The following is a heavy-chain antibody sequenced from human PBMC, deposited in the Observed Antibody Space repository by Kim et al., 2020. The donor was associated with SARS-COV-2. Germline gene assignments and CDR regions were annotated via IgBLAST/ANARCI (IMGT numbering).Heavy chain of an antibody. J-gene: IGHJ6*02. V-gene: IGHV3-43*01. CDR2: ISWDGGST. CDR3: AKARGRGVPYYYYGMDV. D-gene: IGHD3-10*01. Sequence: GGSLRLSCAASGFTFDDYTMHWVRQAPGKGLEWVSLISWDGGSTYYADSVKGRFTIYRDNSKNSLYLQMNSLRTEDTALYYCAKARGRGVPYYYYGMDVWGQGTTVTVSS. CDR1: GFTFDDYT.